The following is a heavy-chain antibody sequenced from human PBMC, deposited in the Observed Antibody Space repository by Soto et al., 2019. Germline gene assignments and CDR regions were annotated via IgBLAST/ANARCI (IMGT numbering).Heavy chain of an antibody. CDR2: INPNSGGT. J-gene: IGHJ5*02. D-gene: IGHD5-18*01. Sequence: ASVKVSCKASGYTFTGYYMHWVRQAPGQGLEWMGWINPNSGGTNYAQKFQGWVTMTRATSISTAYMERSRLRSDDTAVYYCAREVDTAMGKLDHWAQGTLFTVSS. CDR1: GYTFTGYY. V-gene: IGHV1-2*04. CDR3: AREVDTAMGKLDH.